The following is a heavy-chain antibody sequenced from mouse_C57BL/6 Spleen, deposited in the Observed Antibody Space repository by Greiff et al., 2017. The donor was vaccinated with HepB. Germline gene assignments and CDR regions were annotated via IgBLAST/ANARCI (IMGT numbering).Heavy chain of an antibody. D-gene: IGHD2-1*01. Sequence: EVQLQQSGPELVKPGASVKIPCKASGYTFTDYNMDWVKQSHGKSLEWIGDINPNNGGTIYNQKFKGKATLTLDKSSSTAYMELRSLTSEDTAVYYCATPDGNYEWFAYWGQGTLVTVSA. CDR3: ATPDGNYEWFAY. J-gene: IGHJ3*01. V-gene: IGHV1-18*01. CDR2: INPNNGGT. CDR1: GYTFTDYN.